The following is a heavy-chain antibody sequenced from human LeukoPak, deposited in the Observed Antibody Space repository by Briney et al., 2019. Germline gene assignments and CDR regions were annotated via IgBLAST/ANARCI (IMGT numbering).Heavy chain of an antibody. D-gene: IGHD3-3*01. CDR3: ARSAYYDFWSGYYNWFDP. V-gene: IGHV4-59*01. J-gene: IGHJ5*02. CDR2: VHYSGST. CDR1: GGSSSSYY. Sequence: PSETLSLTCTVSGGSSSSYYWSWIRQPPGKGLEWIGYVHYSGSTNYNPSLKSRVTILVDTSKNQFSLKLSSVTAADTAVYYCARSAYYDFWSGYYNWFDPWGQGTLVTVSS.